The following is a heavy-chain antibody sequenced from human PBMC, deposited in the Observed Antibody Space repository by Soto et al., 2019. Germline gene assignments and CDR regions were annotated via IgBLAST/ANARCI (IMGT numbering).Heavy chain of an antibody. CDR1: GFTFSSYA. D-gene: IGHD4-17*01. Sequence: PGGSLRLSCAASGFTFSSYAMSWVRQAPGKGLEWVSAISGSGGSTYYADSVKGRFTISRDNSKNTLYLQMNSLRAEDTAVYYCAKDKNSDYGDYVPYFDYWGQGTLVTVSS. J-gene: IGHJ4*02. CDR2: ISGSGGST. CDR3: AKDKNSDYGDYVPYFDY. V-gene: IGHV3-23*01.